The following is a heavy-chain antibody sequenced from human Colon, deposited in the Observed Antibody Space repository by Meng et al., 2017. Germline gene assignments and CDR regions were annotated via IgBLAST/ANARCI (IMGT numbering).Heavy chain of an antibody. D-gene: IGHD6-13*01. V-gene: IGHV6-1*01. J-gene: IGHJ4*02. CDR3: ARLVGNSWLPD. Sequence: VQLPASVPGLLKPSQTLPLTWSISGDSVSSNDATWNWIRQSPSRGLEWLGRTFSRAKWISDYAVSLESRITINPDTSKNQFTLQLNSVTPENTAVYYCARLVGNSWLPDWGQGTLVTVSS. CDR2: TFSRAKWIS. CDR1: GDSVSSNDAT.